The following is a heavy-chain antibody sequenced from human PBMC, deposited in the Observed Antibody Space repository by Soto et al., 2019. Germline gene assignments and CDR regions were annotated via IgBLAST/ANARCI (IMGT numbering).Heavy chain of an antibody. CDR3: EIEKVGANSVHVFDI. CDR2: IMPGSSHI. CDR1: GFTFSIYS. Sequence: EVQLVESGGGLVQPGGSLRLTCAASGFTFSIYSMNWVRQAPGKGLEWVSYIMPGSSHIFYADSVKGRFTISRDNAKNSLYLQMNSLRAEDTDLYYCEIEKVGANSVHVFDIWGQGTMVTVSS. J-gene: IGHJ3*02. V-gene: IGHV3-48*01. D-gene: IGHD1-26*01.